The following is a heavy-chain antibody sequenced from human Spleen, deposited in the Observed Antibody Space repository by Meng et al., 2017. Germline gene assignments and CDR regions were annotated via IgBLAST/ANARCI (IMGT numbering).Heavy chain of an antibody. Sequence: GGSLRLSCAASGFTVSSNYMTWVRQAPGKGLEWVSLIYSGGSTYYADSVKGRFTISRDISKNTLYLQMNSLRAEDTAVYYCARGVYPYYFDYWGQGTLVNGAS. D-gene: IGHD5/OR15-5a*01. V-gene: IGHV3-53*01. CDR3: ARGVYPYYFDY. CDR2: IYSGGST. J-gene: IGHJ4*02. CDR1: GFTVSSNY.